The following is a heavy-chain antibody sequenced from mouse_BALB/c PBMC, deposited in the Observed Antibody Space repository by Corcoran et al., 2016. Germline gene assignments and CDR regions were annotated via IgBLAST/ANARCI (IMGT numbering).Heavy chain of an antibody. CDR1: GYAFTNYL. Sequence: QVQLQQSGAELVRPGTSVKVSCKASGYAFTNYLIEWVKQRPGQGLEWIGVINPGSGGTNYNEKFKGKATLTADKSSSTAYMQLSSLTSDDSAVYFCARDGNYAYWYFDVWGAGTTVTVSS. J-gene: IGHJ1*01. V-gene: IGHV1-54*01. D-gene: IGHD2-1*01. CDR3: ARDGNYAYWYFDV. CDR2: INPGSGGT.